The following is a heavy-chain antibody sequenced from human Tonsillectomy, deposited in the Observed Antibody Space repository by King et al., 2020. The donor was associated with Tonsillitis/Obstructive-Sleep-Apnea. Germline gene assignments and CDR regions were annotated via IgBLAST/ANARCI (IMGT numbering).Heavy chain of an antibody. Sequence: VQLVESGGGLVQPGGSLRLSCAASGFTFSGYWMSWVPQAPGRGLERVANIKEDGSEKYYVDSVKGRFTISRDNAKNSLYLQMNSLRAEDTAVYYCARRVSGVAGNWYFDLWGRGTLVTVSS. V-gene: IGHV3-7*03. CDR1: GFTFSGYW. CDR2: IKEDGSEK. J-gene: IGHJ2*01. CDR3: ARRVSGVAGNWYFDL. D-gene: IGHD6-19*01.